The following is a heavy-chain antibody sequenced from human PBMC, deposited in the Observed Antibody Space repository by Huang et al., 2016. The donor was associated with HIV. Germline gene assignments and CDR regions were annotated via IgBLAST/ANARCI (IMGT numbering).Heavy chain of an antibody. Sequence: EVQLVQSGAVVKKPGESLKISCKGSGYTFNGYWIGWVRQMPGKGLEWVGIRYPGESDTTYSPSFQGQVTISADKSISTAYLQWSGLKASDTAMYYCARQGVGDFVVEPTGLGAFDIWGQGTMVTVSS. J-gene: IGHJ3*02. CDR1: GYTFNGYW. V-gene: IGHV5-51*01. D-gene: IGHD2-2*01. CDR2: RYPGESDT. CDR3: ARQGVGDFVVEPTGLGAFDI.